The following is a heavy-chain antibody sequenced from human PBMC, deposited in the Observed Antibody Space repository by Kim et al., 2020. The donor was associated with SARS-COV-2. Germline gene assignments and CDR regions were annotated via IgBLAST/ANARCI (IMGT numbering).Heavy chain of an antibody. CDR1: GFTFSSYW. V-gene: IGHV3-74*01. J-gene: IGHJ6*02. CDR2: INSDGSST. D-gene: IGHD5-12*01. Sequence: GGSLRLSCAASGFTFSSYWMHWVRQAPGKGLVWVSRINSDGSSTSYADSVKGRFTISRDNAKNTLYLQMNSLRAEDTAVYYCARNSGYDYPHYYYYGMDVWGQGTTVTVSS. CDR3: ARNSGYDYPHYYYYGMDV.